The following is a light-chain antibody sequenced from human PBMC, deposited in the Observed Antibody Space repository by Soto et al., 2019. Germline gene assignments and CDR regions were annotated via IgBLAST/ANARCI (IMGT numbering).Light chain of an antibody. Sequence: QSALTQPASVSGSPGQSITISCTGVTTDVDFYNYVSWYQHHPGKAPKLIIFGVSGRPSGVPNRFSGSKSGNTASLTISGLQAEDEADYYCSSYASISTLYVFGTGTKLTVL. J-gene: IGLJ1*01. CDR3: SSYASISTLYV. CDR2: GVS. V-gene: IGLV2-14*03. CDR1: TTDVDFYNY.